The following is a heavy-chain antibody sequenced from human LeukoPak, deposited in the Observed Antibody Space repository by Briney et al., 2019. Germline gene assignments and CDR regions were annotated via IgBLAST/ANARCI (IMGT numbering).Heavy chain of an antibody. J-gene: IGHJ4*02. V-gene: IGHV3-64D*06. CDR3: VADGRDGNNIYFYY. D-gene: IGHD5-24*01. CDR1: GFTFSISA. CDR2: ISGNGVTT. Sequence: GWSLRLSCSASGFTFSISAMHWVRQAPGKRLQYVSVISGNGVTTSYADSVKGRFTVSRDNSKNTVYLQMSSLRVEDTAVYYCVADGRDGNNIYFYYWGQGTLVTVSS.